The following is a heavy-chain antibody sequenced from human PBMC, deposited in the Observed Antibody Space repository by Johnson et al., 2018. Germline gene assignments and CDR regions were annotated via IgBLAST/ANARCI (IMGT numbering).Heavy chain of an antibody. CDR1: GFTFSGYW. D-gene: IGHD2-8*01. V-gene: IGHV3-74*01. Sequence: VQLQESGGGIVQPGGSLRLSCAASGFTFSGYWMYWVRQGPGKGLEWVSRINGDGSNTFYADSVKGRFTIPRDNAKNTLYLQVSRLGVEDTAVYYCARAPSGPYGYYYMDVWGKGTTVTVSS. CDR2: INGDGSNT. CDR3: ARAPSGPYGYYYMDV. J-gene: IGHJ6*03.